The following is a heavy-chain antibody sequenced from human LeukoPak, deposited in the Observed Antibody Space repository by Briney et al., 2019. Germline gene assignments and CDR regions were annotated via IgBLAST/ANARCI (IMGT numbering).Heavy chain of an antibody. J-gene: IGHJ6*02. D-gene: IGHD3-16*02. CDR2: TSSSSSTI. CDR3: ARDIGDPDYYYYYYGMDV. CDR1: GFTFSSYS. Sequence: GGSLRLSCAASGFTFSSYSMTWVRQAPGKGLEWVSYTSSSSSTIYYADSVKGRFTISRDNAKNSLYLQMNSLRDEDTAVYYCARDIGDPDYYYYYYGMDVWGQGTTVTVSS. V-gene: IGHV3-48*02.